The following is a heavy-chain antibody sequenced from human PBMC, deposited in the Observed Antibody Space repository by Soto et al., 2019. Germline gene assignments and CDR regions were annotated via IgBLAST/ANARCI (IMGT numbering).Heavy chain of an antibody. CDR2: ISAYNGNT. J-gene: IGHJ5*02. CDR3: ERGLRITMVRGASNWFDP. V-gene: IGHV1-18*01. Sequence: QVQLVQSGAEVKKPGASVKVSCKASGYTFTSYGISWVRQAPGQGLEWMGWISAYNGNTNYAQKLQGRVTMTTDTSTSTAYMELRSLRADDTAVYYCERGLRITMVRGASNWFDPWGQGTLVTVSS. D-gene: IGHD3-10*01. CDR1: GYTFTSYG.